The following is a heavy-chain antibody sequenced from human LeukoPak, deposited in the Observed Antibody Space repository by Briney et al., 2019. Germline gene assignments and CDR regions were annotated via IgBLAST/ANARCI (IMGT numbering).Heavy chain of an antibody. Sequence: GGSLRLSCAASGFTVSSNYMSWVRQAPGKGLEWVSIIYSGGSTYYADSVKGRFTISRDNSKNTLYLQMNSLRAEDTAVYYCARTQTTMTYYFDYWGQGTLVTVSS. J-gene: IGHJ4*02. D-gene: IGHD4-17*01. CDR2: IYSGGST. V-gene: IGHV3-53*01. CDR3: ARTQTTMTYYFDY. CDR1: GFTVSSNY.